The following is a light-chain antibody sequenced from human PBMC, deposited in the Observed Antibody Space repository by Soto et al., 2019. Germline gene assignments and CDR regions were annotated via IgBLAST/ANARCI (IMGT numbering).Light chain of an antibody. V-gene: IGKV2-28*01. CDR2: FGS. CDR1: QSISSY. CDR3: MQALQSLT. Sequence: MTQSPSSLSASVRDRVTFTCRASQSISSYLDWYVQKPGQSPQLLIYFGSNRAPGVPDRFSGSGSGTDFTLKINRVEAEDVGTYYCMQALQSLTFGQGTRLEIK. J-gene: IGKJ5*01.